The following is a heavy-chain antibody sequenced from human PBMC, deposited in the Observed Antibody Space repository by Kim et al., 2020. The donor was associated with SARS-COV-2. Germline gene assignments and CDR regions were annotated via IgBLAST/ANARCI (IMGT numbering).Heavy chain of an antibody. V-gene: IGHV3-30*04. J-gene: IGHJ4*02. CDR2: ISYDGSNK. Sequence: GGSLRLSCAASGFTFSSYAMHWVRQAPGKGLEWVAVISYDGSNKYYADSVKGRFTISRDNSKNTLYLQMNSLRAEDTAVYYCARGRWNDDAGKGYFDYWGQGTLVTVSS. CDR3: ARGRWNDDAGKGYFDY. CDR1: GFTFSSYA. D-gene: IGHD6-13*01.